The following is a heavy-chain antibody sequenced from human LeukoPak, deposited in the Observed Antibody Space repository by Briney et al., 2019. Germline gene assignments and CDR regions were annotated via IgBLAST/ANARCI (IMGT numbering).Heavy chain of an antibody. CDR1: GYTFTSYY. J-gene: IGHJ6*02. V-gene: IGHV1-46*01. CDR2: INPSGGST. Sequence: GASVKVSCKASGYTFTSYYMHWVRQALGQGLEWMGIINPSGGSTSYAQKFQGRVTMTRDTSTSAVYMELSSLRSEDTAVYYCARFYGSGSYYNRYYYYGMDVWGQGTTVTVSS. CDR3: ARFYGSGSYYNRYYYYGMDV. D-gene: IGHD3-10*01.